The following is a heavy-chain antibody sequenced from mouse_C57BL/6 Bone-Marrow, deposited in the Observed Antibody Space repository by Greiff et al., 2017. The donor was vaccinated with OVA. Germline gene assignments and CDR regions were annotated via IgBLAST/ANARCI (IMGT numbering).Heavy chain of an antibody. CDR3: ARRCYSLDY. Sequence: EVMLVESGGDLVKPGGSLKLSCAASGFTFSSYGMSWVRQTPDKRLEWVATISSGGSYTYYPDSVKGRFTISRDNAKNTLYLQMSSLKSEDTAMYYCARRCYSLDYWGQGTTLTVSS. CDR2: ISSGGSYT. J-gene: IGHJ2*01. CDR1: GFTFSSYG. V-gene: IGHV5-6*02.